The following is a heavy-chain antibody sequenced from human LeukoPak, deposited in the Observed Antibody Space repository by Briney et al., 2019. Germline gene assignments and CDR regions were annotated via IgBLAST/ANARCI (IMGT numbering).Heavy chain of an antibody. Sequence: GGSLRLSCAASGFTFSSYAMSWVRQAPGKGLEWASAISGSGGSTYYADSVKGRFTISRDNSKNTLYLQMNSLRAEDTAVYYCAKVRYGIAVAGLEDYWGQGPLVPVSS. CDR2: ISGSGGST. CDR1: GFTFSSYA. J-gene: IGHJ4*02. CDR3: AKVRYGIAVAGLEDY. V-gene: IGHV3-23*01. D-gene: IGHD6-19*01.